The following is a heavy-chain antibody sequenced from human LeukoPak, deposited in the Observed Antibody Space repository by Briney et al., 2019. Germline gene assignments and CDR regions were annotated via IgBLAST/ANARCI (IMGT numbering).Heavy chain of an antibody. J-gene: IGHJ4*02. Sequence: GGSLRLSCTASGFSFSSYGMHWVRQAPGKGLEWVAVKSYNGINQYNSSSVQGRFPISRDNSKNTIYLQMNRPRAEDKAVYYCARDQRGFSYSKYYFDYWGQGTLVTVSS. CDR3: ARDQRGFSYSKYYFDY. V-gene: IGHV3-33*01. CDR1: GFSFSSYG. D-gene: IGHD5-18*01. CDR2: KSYNGINQ.